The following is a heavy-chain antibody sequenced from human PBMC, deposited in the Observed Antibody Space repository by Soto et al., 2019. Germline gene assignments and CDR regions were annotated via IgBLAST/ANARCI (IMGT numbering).Heavy chain of an antibody. D-gene: IGHD1-7*01. J-gene: IGHJ4*02. CDR1: GFTFSRYA. CDR2: ITGSGHST. V-gene: IGHV3-23*01. Sequence: GGSLRLSCAASGFTFSRYATSWVRQAPGKGLEWVSAITGSGHSTYYADSVKGRFTISRDNSKSTLYLQMNSLRADDTALYYCAKDGSTTWNFYFDYWGQGILVTVSS. CDR3: AKDGSTTWNFYFDY.